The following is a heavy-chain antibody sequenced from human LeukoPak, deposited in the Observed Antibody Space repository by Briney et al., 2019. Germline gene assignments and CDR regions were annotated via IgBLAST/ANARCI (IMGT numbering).Heavy chain of an antibody. Sequence: AGGSLRLSCAASGFTFSSYAMSWVRQAPGKGLEWVSAISGSGGRTYYADSVKGRFTISRDNSKNTLYLQMNSLRAEDTAVYYCAKLIAVAGISGYFDYWGQGTLVTVSS. CDR2: ISGSGGRT. J-gene: IGHJ4*02. V-gene: IGHV3-23*01. D-gene: IGHD6-19*01. CDR3: AKLIAVAGISGYFDY. CDR1: GFTFSSYA.